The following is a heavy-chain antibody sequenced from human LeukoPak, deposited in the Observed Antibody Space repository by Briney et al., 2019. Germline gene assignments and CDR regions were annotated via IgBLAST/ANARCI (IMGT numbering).Heavy chain of an antibody. D-gene: IGHD3-10*01. CDR3: ARGRVVDY. V-gene: IGHV4-34*01. Sequence: SETLSLTCAVYGGSFSGYYWSCIRQPPGKGLEWIGEINHSGGTNYNPSLKSRVTISVDTSKNQFSLKLGSVTAAETAVYYCARGRVVDYWGQGTLVTVSS. CDR1: GGSFSGYY. J-gene: IGHJ4*02. CDR2: INHSGGT.